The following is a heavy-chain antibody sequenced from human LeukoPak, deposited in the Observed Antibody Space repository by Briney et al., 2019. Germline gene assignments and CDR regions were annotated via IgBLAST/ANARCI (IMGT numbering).Heavy chain of an antibody. Sequence: PGGSLRLSCAAAGFTFSGSAMHWVRQASGKGLEWVGRIRSKANSYATAYAASVKGRFTISRDDSKNTAYLQMNSLKTEDTAVYYCTRLPGGYCSSTSCYEGRDYWGHGTLVTVSS. D-gene: IGHD2-2*01. V-gene: IGHV3-73*01. CDR2: IRSKANSYAT. CDR1: GFTFSGSA. J-gene: IGHJ4*01. CDR3: TRLPGGYCSSTSCYEGRDY.